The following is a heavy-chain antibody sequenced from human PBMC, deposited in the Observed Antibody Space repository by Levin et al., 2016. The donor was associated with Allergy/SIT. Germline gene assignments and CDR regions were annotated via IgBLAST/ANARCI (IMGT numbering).Heavy chain of an antibody. CDR3: ARVWPHYYGSGSPYYFDY. CDR1: GYTFTSYG. CDR2: ISAYNGNT. D-gene: IGHD3-10*01. Sequence: ASVKVSCKASGYTFTSYGISWVRQAPGQGLEWMGWISAYNGNTNYAQKLQGRVTMTTDTSTSTAYMELRSLRSDDTAVYYCARVWPHYYGSGSPYYFDYWGQGTLVTVSS. J-gene: IGHJ4*02. V-gene: IGHV1-18*01.